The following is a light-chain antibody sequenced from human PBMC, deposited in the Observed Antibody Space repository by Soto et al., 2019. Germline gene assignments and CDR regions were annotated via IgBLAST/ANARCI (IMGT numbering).Light chain of an antibody. CDR1: QSVSSSY. Sequence: IVLTQSPGTLSLSPGERATLSYRASQSVSSSYLAWYQQKPGQAPRLLIYGASSRATGNPDRFSGSGSGTDFTLTISRREPEDFAVYYCQQYGSSPWTFGQGTKVEIK. CDR3: QQYGSSPWT. V-gene: IGKV3-20*01. J-gene: IGKJ1*01. CDR2: GAS.